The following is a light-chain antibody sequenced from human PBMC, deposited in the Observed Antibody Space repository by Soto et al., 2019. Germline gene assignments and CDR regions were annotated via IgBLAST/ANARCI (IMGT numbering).Light chain of an antibody. V-gene: IGLV2-11*01. CDR2: DVT. CDR3: CSYAGSYTHV. CDR1: SSDVGGYNF. Sequence: QSVLTQPRSVSGSPGQSVTISCTGTSSDVGGYNFVSWYQQYPGKAPKLIIYDVTKGPSGVPDRFSGSKSGNTASLTISWLQTDDEADYYCCSYAGSYTHVFGTGTKVTVL. J-gene: IGLJ1*01.